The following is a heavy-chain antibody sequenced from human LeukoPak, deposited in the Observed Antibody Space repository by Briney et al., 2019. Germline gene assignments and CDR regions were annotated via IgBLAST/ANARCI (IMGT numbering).Heavy chain of an antibody. CDR1: GYTFTGYY. J-gene: IGHJ4*02. D-gene: IGHD5-12*01. V-gene: IGHV1-2*02. Sequence: ASVKVSCKASGYTFTGYYMHWVRQAPGQGLEWMGWINPNSGGTNYAQKFQGRVTMTRNTSISTAYMELSSLRSEDTAVYYCARIPRGYSGYDDYWGQGTLVTVSS. CDR3: ARIPRGYSGYDDY. CDR2: INPNSGGT.